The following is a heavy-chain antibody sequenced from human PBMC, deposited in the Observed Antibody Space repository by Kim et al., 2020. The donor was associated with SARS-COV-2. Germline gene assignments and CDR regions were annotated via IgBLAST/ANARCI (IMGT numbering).Heavy chain of an antibody. CDR2: ISYSGTT. CDR1: GGSISTTKFY. CDR3: AKNFDYDAGSRYED. J-gene: IGHJ4*02. D-gene: IGHD3-10*01. Sequence: SETLSLTCIVSGGSISTTKFYWGWIRQPPGKELEWIGSISYSGTTFYNPSLRSRVTISADTSKNQFSLELRSVTAADTAVYHCAKNFDYDAGSRYEDWGQGTLVAVSS. V-gene: IGHV4-39*01.